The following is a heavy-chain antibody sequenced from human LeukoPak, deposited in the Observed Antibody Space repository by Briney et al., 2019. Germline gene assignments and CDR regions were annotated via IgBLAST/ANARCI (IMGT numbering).Heavy chain of an antibody. V-gene: IGHV3-21*01. CDR3: ARDRRITMIVTALDI. D-gene: IGHD3-22*01. CDR2: ISSSSSYI. J-gene: IGHJ3*02. CDR1: GFTFSSYS. Sequence: GGSLRLSCAASGFTFSSYSRNWVRQAPGKGLEWVSSISSSSSYIYYADSVKGRFTISRDNAKNSLYLQMNSLRAEDTAVYYCARDRRITMIVTALDIWGQGTMVTVSS.